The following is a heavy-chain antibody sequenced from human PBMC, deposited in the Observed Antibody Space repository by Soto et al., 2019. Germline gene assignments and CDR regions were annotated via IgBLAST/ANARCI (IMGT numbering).Heavy chain of an antibody. D-gene: IGHD5-18*01. V-gene: IGHV4-4*02. CDR1: GGSISSSNW. Sequence: PSETLSLTCAVSGGSISSSNWWSWVRQPPGKGLEWIGEIYHSGSTNYNPSLKSRVTISVDKSKNQFSLKLSSVTAADTAVYYCARVAGYSYGYRWYYFDYWGQGTLVTVSS. CDR3: ARVAGYSYGYRWYYFDY. CDR2: IYHSGST. J-gene: IGHJ4*02.